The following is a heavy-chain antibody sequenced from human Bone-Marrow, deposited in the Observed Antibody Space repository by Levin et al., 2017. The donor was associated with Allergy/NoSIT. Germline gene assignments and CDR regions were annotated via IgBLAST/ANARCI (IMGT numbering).Heavy chain of an antibody. D-gene: IGHD6-19*01. CDR3: ARGSSGWFRGD. CDR2: IYYSGTT. V-gene: IGHV4-59*01. CDR1: GGSFSSYH. Sequence: SETLSLTCSVSGGSFSSYHWSWIRQPPGKGLEWIGYIYYSGTTNYNPSLKSRLTMSIDTSKRQFALKLSSVTAADTAMYYCARGSSGWFRGDWGPGTLVIVSS. J-gene: IGHJ4*02.